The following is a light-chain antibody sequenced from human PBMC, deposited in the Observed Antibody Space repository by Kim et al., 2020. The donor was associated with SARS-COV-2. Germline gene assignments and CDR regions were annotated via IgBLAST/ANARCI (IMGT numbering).Light chain of an antibody. CDR3: QQYKNWPPYT. Sequence: EIIMTQSPATLSVSPGERATLSCRASQSVDNNLARYQQKPGQAPRLLIYSASTRATGIPARFSGSGSGTEFTLTISSLQSEDFALYYCQQYKNWPPYTFGQGTKVDIK. CDR2: SAS. V-gene: IGKV3-15*01. CDR1: QSVDNN. J-gene: IGKJ2*01.